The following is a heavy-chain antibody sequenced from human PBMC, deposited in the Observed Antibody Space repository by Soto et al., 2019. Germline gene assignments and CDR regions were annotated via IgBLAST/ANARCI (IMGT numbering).Heavy chain of an antibody. J-gene: IGHJ4*02. CDR2: INHSGST. Sequence: PSETLSLTCAVYGGSFSGYYWSWIRQPPGKGLEWIGEINHSGSTNYNPSLKSRVTISVDTSKNQFSLRLSSVTAADTAVHYCARAGFVVVTANTYFDYWGQGTLVTVSS. V-gene: IGHV4-34*01. CDR3: ARAGFVVVTANTYFDY. D-gene: IGHD2-21*02. CDR1: GGSFSGYY.